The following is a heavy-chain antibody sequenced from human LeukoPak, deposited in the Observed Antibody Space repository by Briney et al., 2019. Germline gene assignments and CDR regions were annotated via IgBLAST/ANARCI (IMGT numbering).Heavy chain of an antibody. V-gene: IGHV3-66*02. CDR3: AKGSLSGATCYFDY. CDR2: IYSGGSK. J-gene: IGHJ4*02. Sequence: PGGSLRLSCAASGFTFSSYSMNSVRQAPGKGLERVSDIYSGGSKYYADSVKGRFTISRDDSKDTLYLQMNSLRAEDTAVYYCAKGSLSGATCYFDYWGQGTLVAVSS. CDR1: GFTFSSYS. D-gene: IGHD2-15*01.